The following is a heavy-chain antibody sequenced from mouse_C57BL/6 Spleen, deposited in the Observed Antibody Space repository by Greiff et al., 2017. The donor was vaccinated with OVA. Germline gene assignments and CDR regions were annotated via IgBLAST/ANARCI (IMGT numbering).Heavy chain of an antibody. D-gene: IGHD2-3*01. J-gene: IGHJ3*01. Sequence: QVQLQQPGAELVRPGSSVKLSCKASGYTFTSYWMHWVKQRPIQGLEWIGNIDPSDSETHYNQKFKDKATLTVDKSSSTAYMQLSSLTSEDSAVYYCARGHSHGYYMLAYWGQGTLVTVSA. CDR3: ARGHSHGYYMLAY. CDR1: GYTFTSYW. CDR2: IDPSDSET. V-gene: IGHV1-52*01.